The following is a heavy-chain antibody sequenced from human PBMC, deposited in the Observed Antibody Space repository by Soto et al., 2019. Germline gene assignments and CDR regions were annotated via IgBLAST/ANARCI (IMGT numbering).Heavy chain of an antibody. D-gene: IGHD3-3*01. V-gene: IGHV3-30-3*01. J-gene: IGHJ4*02. CDR3: VCLPDFWSGINQSGEFDY. Sequence: PGGSLRLSCAASGFTFSSYAMHWVRQAPGKGLEWVAVISYDGSNKYYADSVKGRFTISRDNSKNTLYLQMNSLRAEDTAVYYCVCLPDFWSGINQSGEFDYWGQGTLVTVSS. CDR1: GFTFSSYA. CDR2: ISYDGSNK.